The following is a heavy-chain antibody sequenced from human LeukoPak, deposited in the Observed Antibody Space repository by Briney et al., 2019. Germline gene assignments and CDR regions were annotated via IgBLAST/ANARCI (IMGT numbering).Heavy chain of an antibody. D-gene: IGHD2-2*01. Sequence: SETLSLTCTVSGGSISSYYWSWIRQPPGKGLEWIGYIYYSGSTNYNPSLKSRVTISVDTSKNQFSLKLSSVTAADTAVYYCARHLGLRYQPLRTFDIWGQGTMVTVSS. CDR2: IYYSGST. CDR3: ARHLGLRYQPLRTFDI. CDR1: GGSISSYY. J-gene: IGHJ3*02. V-gene: IGHV4-59*01.